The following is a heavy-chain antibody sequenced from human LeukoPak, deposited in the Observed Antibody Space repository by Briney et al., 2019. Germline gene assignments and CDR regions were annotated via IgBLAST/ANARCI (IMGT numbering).Heavy chain of an antibody. V-gene: IGHV3-23*01. CDR2: VSGSGGST. D-gene: IGHD3-22*01. CDR1: GFTFSSYD. J-gene: IGHJ4*02. Sequence: GGSLRLSCAASGFTFSSYDISWVRQAPGEGVEWVSAVSGSGGSTNYADSVKGRHTISTDNCKNTMYMQMNRLRAEDTAVNYCAKDRTMIVVVTYIDYWGQGTLVTVSS. CDR3: AKDRTMIVVVTYIDY.